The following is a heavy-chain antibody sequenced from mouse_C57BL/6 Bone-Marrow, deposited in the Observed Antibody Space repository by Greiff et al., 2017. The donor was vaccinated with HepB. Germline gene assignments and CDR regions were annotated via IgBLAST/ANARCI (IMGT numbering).Heavy chain of an antibody. CDR1: GFTFSSYG. CDR2: ISSGGSYT. J-gene: IGHJ4*01. V-gene: IGHV5-6*01. CDR3: ARPRLRRGAMDY. Sequence: DVHLVESGGDLVKPGGSLKLSCAASGFTFSSYGMSWVRQTPDKRLEWVATISSGGSYTYYPDSVKGRFTISRDNAKNTLYLQMSSLKSEDTAMYYWARPRLRRGAMDYWGQGTSVTVSS. D-gene: IGHD2-12*01.